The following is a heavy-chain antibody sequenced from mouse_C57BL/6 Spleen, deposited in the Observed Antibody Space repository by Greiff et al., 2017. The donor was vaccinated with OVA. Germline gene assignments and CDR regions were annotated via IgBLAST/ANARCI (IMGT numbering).Heavy chain of an antibody. Sequence: VQLQESGPGLVKPSQSLSLTCSVTGYSITSGYYWNWIRQFPGNKLEWMGYLSYDGSNNYNPSLKNRISITRDTSKNQFFLKLNSVTTEDTATYYCARGREKYYFDYWGQGTTLTVSS. V-gene: IGHV3-6*01. CDR1: GYSITSGYY. J-gene: IGHJ2*01. CDR2: LSYDGSN. CDR3: ARGREKYYFDY.